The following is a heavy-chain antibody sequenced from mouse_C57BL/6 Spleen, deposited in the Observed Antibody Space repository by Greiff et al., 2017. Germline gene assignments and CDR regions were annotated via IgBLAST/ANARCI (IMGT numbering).Heavy chain of an antibody. CDR3: ARPYYYGSSHWYFDV. CDR1: GYSFTDYN. D-gene: IGHD1-1*01. Sequence: VQLKESGPELVKPGASVKISCKASGYSFTDYNMNWVKQSNGKSLEWIGVINPNYGTTSYNQKFKGKATLTVDQSSSTAYMQLNSLTSEDSAVYYCARPYYYGSSHWYFDVWGTGTTVTVSS. CDR2: INPNYGTT. V-gene: IGHV1-39*01. J-gene: IGHJ1*03.